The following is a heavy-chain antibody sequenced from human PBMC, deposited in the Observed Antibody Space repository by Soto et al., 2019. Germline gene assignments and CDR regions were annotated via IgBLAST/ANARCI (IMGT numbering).Heavy chain of an antibody. CDR2: INPSGGST. Sequence: ASVKVSCKASGYTFTSYDMHWVRQAPGQGLEWMGIINPSGGSTSYAQKFQGRVTMTRDTSTSTVYMELSSLRSEDTAVYYCARDSSGYYYGMDVWGQGTTVTVSS. V-gene: IGHV1-46*01. D-gene: IGHD6-19*01. CDR3: ARDSSGYYYGMDV. CDR1: GYTFTSYD. J-gene: IGHJ6*02.